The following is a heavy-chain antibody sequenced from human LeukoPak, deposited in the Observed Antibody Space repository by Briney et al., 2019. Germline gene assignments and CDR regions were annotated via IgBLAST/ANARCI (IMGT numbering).Heavy chain of an antibody. Sequence: ASVKVSCKASGGTFSSYAISWVRQAPGQGLEWMGRIIPILGIANYAQKFQGRVTITADKSTSTAYMELSSLRSEDTAVYYCARTSYYDSSGYLFDYWGQGTLVTVSS. J-gene: IGHJ4*02. V-gene: IGHV1-69*04. CDR2: IIPILGIA. CDR3: ARTSYYDSSGYLFDY. D-gene: IGHD3-22*01. CDR1: GGTFSSYA.